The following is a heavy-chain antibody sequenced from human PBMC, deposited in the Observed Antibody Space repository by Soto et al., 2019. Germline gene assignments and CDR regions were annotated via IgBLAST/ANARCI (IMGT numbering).Heavy chain of an antibody. D-gene: IGHD2-8*01. CDR3: AKDNREDIVLMVYAHRYYGMDV. J-gene: IGHJ6*02. Sequence: PGGSLRLSCAASGFTFSSYGMHWVRQAPGKGLEWVAVISYDGSNKYYADSVKGRFTISRDNSKNTLYLQMNSLRAEDTAVYYCAKDNREDIVLMVYAHRYYGMDVWGQGTTVTV. CDR1: GFTFSSYG. V-gene: IGHV3-30*18. CDR2: ISYDGSNK.